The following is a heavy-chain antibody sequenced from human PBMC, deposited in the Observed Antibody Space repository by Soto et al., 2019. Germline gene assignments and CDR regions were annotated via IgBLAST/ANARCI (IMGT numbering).Heavy chain of an antibody. CDR2: ISYDGSNK. Sequence: GGSLRLSCAASGFTFSSYAMHWVRQAPGKGLEWVAVISYDGSNKYYADSVKGRFTISRGNSKNTLYPQMNSLRAEDTAVYYCASGVATIAPVGYWGQGTLVTVSS. CDR1: GFTFSSYA. CDR3: ASGVATIAPVGY. V-gene: IGHV3-30-3*01. D-gene: IGHD5-12*01. J-gene: IGHJ4*02.